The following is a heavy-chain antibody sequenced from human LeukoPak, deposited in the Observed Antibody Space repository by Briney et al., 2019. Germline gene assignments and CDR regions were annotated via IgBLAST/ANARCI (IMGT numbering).Heavy chain of an antibody. J-gene: IGHJ4*02. Sequence: GGSLRLSCAASGFTFSSYAMSWVRQAPGKGLEWVSAISGSGGSTYYADSVKGRFTISRDNSKNTLYLQMSSLRAEDTAVYYCAKAQGDYYDSSGFSFPGDYWGQGTLVTVSS. CDR2: ISGSGGST. CDR1: GFTFSSYA. CDR3: AKAQGDYYDSSGFSFPGDY. D-gene: IGHD3-22*01. V-gene: IGHV3-23*01.